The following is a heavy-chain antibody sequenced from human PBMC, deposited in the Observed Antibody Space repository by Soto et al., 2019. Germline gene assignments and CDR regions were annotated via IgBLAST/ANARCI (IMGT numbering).Heavy chain of an antibody. V-gene: IGHV3-53*01. Sequence: GGSLRLSCAASGFTVSSNYMSWVRQAPGKGLEWVSVIYSGGSTYYADSVKGRFTISRDNSKNTRYLQMNSLRAEDTAVYYCAREPPRYYYDSSGYYDVIPSYYGMDVWGQGTTVTVSS. D-gene: IGHD3-22*01. CDR1: GFTVSSNY. CDR2: IYSGGST. J-gene: IGHJ6*02. CDR3: AREPPRYYYDSSGYYDVIPSYYGMDV.